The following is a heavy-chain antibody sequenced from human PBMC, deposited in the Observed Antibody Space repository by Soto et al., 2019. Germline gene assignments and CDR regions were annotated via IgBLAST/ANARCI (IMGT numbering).Heavy chain of an antibody. Sequence: EVQLVESGGGLVQPGGSLRLSCAASGFTFNSYWMSWVRQAPGKGLEWVANIKQDGSEKYYVDSVKGRFTISRDNAKNSLYLQMNSLRAEDTAVYYCATYMTTVTTEDWFDPWGQGTLVTVSS. CDR2: IKQDGSEK. V-gene: IGHV3-7*05. D-gene: IGHD4-17*01. CDR3: ATYMTTVTTEDWFDP. J-gene: IGHJ5*02. CDR1: GFTFNSYW.